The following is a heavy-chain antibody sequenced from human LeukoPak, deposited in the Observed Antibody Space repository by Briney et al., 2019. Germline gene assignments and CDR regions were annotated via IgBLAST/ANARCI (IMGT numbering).Heavy chain of an antibody. V-gene: IGHV5-51*01. CDR2: IYPGDSDT. CDR1: GYSFTSYW. D-gene: IGHD3-22*01. J-gene: IGHJ6*02. CDR3: ARHEMYYYDTGGYPRQLYGMDV. Sequence: GESLKISCKGSGYSFTSYWIGWVRQMPGKGLEWMGIIYPGDSDTRYSPSFQGQVTISADKSISTAYLQWSSLKASDTAMYYCARHEMYYYDTGGYPRQLYGMDVWGQGTTVTVSS.